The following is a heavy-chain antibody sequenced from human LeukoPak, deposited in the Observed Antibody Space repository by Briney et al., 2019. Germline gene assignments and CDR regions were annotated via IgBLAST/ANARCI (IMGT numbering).Heavy chain of an antibody. D-gene: IGHD5-18*01. V-gene: IGHV3-9*03. Sequence: GGSRRLSCAASGFTFDDYAMPWVRRAPGKGLDGVAGISLNSGSIGYADSVKGRFTISRDNAKTSLYLQMNSLRAEDMALYYCAKAGYSYGPYSYYFDYWGQGTLVTVSS. CDR1: GFTFDDYA. CDR2: ISLNSGSI. CDR3: AKAGYSYGPYSYYFDY. J-gene: IGHJ4*02.